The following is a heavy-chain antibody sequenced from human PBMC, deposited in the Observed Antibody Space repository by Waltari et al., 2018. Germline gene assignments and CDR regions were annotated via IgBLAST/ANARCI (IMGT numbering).Heavy chain of an antibody. V-gene: IGHV4-34*01. CDR3: ARRPDYDFWSGYYNPALAFDP. CDR2: INHSGST. CDR1: GGSFSGYY. Sequence: QVQLQHWGAGLLKPSETLSLTCAVYGGSFSGYYWSWIRQPPGKGLEWIGEINHSGSTNHNPSLKSRVTISVDTSKNQFSLKLSSVTAADTAVYYCARRPDYDFWSGYYNPALAFDPWGQGTLVTVSS. J-gene: IGHJ5*02. D-gene: IGHD3-3*01.